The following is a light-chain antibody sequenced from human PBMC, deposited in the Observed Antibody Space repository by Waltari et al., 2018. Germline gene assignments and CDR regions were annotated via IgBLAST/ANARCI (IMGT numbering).Light chain of an antibody. V-gene: IGLV2-14*01. CDR2: EVS. J-gene: IGLJ1*01. CDR1: DSDVGAYDF. CDR3: SSYTTSSAPGV. Sequence: QSALTQPASVSGSPGQSLTISCSGTDSDVGAYDFVSRYQQHPGKAPHLIIYEVSNRPSGISNRFSASKSGNTASLTISGLQAEDEADYYCSSYTTSSAPGVFGTGTRVTVL.